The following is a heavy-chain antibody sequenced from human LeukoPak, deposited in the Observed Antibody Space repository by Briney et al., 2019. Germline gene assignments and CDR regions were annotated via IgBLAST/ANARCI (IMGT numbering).Heavy chain of an antibody. CDR2: IWYDGSNK. CDR3: ARGHSSGWNEYYFDY. J-gene: IGHJ4*02. CDR1: GFTFSSYG. D-gene: IGHD6-19*01. Sequence: GGSLRLSCAASGFTFSSYGMHWVRQAPGKGLELVAVIWYDGSNKYYADSVKGRFTISRDNSKNTLYLQMNSLRAEDTAVYYCARGHSSGWNEYYFDYWGQGTLVTVSS. V-gene: IGHV3-33*01.